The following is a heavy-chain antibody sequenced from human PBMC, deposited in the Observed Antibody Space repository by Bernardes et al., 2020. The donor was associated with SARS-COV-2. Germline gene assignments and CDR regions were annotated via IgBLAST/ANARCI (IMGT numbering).Heavy chain of an antibody. CDR2: ISSFGGSTK. CDR1: GFIFSTFS. CDR3: ASLGWSGPDN. V-gene: IGHV3-21*01. Sequence: GGSLRLSCAGSGFIFSTFSMRWVRQAPGKGLEWVSPISSFGGSTKSSADLVRGRFTISRENAKNSVHLQMNSLRADDTAVYYCASLGWSGPDNWGQGTLVTVSS. D-gene: IGHD3-3*01. J-gene: IGHJ4*02.